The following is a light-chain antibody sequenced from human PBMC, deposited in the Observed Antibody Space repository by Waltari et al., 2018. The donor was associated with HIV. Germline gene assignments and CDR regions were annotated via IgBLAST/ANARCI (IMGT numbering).Light chain of an antibody. V-gene: IGLV1-44*01. CDR3: AAWDDSLNGSYV. J-gene: IGLJ1*01. CDR1: SSNIGSKY. CDR2: SNN. Sequence: QSVLTQPPSASGTPGQRVTISCSGSSSNIGSKYVYWYQKLPGTAPKLLIYSNNQRPSGVPDRFSGSKSGTSASLAISGLQSEDEADYYCAAWDDSLNGSYVFGTGTKVTVL.